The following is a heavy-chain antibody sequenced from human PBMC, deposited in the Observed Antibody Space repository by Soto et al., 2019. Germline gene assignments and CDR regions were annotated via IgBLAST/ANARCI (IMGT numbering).Heavy chain of an antibody. CDR1: GGSISSYY. Sequence: SETLSLTCTVSGGSISSYYWSWIRQPPGKGLEWIGYIYYSGSTNYNPSLKSRVTISVDTSKNQFSLKLSSVTAADTAVYYCARLDDSSGYLFRPHPNWFDPWGQGTLVTVSS. J-gene: IGHJ5*02. CDR2: IYYSGST. D-gene: IGHD3-22*01. CDR3: ARLDDSSGYLFRPHPNWFDP. V-gene: IGHV4-59*01.